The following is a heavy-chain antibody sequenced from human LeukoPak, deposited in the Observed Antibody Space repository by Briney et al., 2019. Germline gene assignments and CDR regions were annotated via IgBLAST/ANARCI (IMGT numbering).Heavy chain of an antibody. CDR2: ISGSGGST. CDR1: GFTFSSYA. D-gene: IGHD2-21*02. CDR3: AKDQRYCGGDCYSSFDY. J-gene: IGHJ4*02. V-gene: IGHV3-23*01. Sequence: GGSLRLSCAASGFTFSSYAMSWVRLAPGKGLEWVSAISGSGGSTYYADSVKGRFTISRDNSKNTLYLQMNSLRAEDTAVYYCAKDQRYCGGDCYSSFDYWGQGTMVSVSS.